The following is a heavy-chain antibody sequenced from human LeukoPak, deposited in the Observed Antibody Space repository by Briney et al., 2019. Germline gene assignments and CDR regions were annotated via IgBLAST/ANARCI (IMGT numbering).Heavy chain of an antibody. Sequence: PGGSLRLSCAASGFTFSNYGMHWVRQAPGKGLEWVAVIWYDGGNKFYADSVKGRFTISRDNSKNTLYLQMNSLRAEDTAVYYCARQGDPEAPRYGSGSYYSHSYAVDVWGEGTTVTVSS. D-gene: IGHD3-10*01. J-gene: IGHJ6*04. CDR1: GFTFSNYG. CDR2: IWYDGGNK. V-gene: IGHV3-33*01. CDR3: ARQGDPEAPRYGSGSYYSHSYAVDV.